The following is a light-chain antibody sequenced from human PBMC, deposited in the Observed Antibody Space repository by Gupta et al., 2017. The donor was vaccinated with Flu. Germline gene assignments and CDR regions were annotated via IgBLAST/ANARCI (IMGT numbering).Light chain of an antibody. J-gene: IGKJ2*02. V-gene: IGKV1-17*01. CDR1: QDISDH. CDR3: LQYDTYPCT. CDR2: AAS. Sequence: PSSLSASEGDRVTITCRASQDISDHLGWYQQKPGKAPKGLIFAASTLKRGVSSRFTGSGSGTEFSLTISSLQPEDFATYYCLQYDTYPCTFGQGTKLEIK.